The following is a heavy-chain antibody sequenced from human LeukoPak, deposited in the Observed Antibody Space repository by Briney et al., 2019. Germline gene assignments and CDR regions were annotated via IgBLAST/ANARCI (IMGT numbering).Heavy chain of an antibody. CDR3: ARDFIGDAFDI. CDR2: ISSSSSTI. V-gene: IGHV3-48*04. Sequence: PGGSLRLSCAASGFTFSSYSMNWVRQAPGKGLEWVSYISSSSSTIYNADSVKGRFTISRDNAKNSLYLQMNSLRAEDTAVYYCARDFIGDAFDIWGQGTMVTVSS. J-gene: IGHJ3*02. D-gene: IGHD2-15*01. CDR1: GFTFSSYS.